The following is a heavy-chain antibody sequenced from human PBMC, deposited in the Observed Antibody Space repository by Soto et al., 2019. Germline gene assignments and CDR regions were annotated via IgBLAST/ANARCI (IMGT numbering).Heavy chain of an antibody. CDR2: IYPGGSAK. V-gene: IGHV3-7*01. CDR1: GLTFSSYW. CDR3: ARDRGSGLYRAGSDY. J-gene: IGHJ4*02. Sequence: EVQLVESGGCLVQPGGSLRLSCTASGLTFSSYWMTWVRQAPGKGLAWVANIYPGGSAKYYVESVKGRFPISRDNTMNSLSLPMNSLRAEDTAVYLCARDRGSGLYRAGSDYWGQGTQVPVSS. D-gene: IGHD6-19*01.